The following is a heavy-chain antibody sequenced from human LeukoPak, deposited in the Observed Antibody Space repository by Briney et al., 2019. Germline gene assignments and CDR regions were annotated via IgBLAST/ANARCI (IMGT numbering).Heavy chain of an antibody. D-gene: IGHD6-13*01. J-gene: IGHJ4*02. CDR1: GYIFSSFA. CDR2: INANSGKL. V-gene: IGHV7-4-1*02. CDR3: ARVYSSNWDEGYFDY. Sequence: ASVKISCKAFGYIFSSFAMNWVRQAPGQGLEWTGWINANSGKLTYAQNFTGRFVFSVDTSANTAFLQINGLKVEDTAVYYCARVYSSNWDEGYFDYWGQGTLVAVSS.